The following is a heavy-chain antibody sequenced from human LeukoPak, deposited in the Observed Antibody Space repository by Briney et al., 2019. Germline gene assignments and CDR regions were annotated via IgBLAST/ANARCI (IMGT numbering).Heavy chain of an antibody. D-gene: IGHD6-6*01. J-gene: IGHJ4*02. V-gene: IGHV3-23*01. CDR3: ANLGEYSDSSLRNF. CDR1: GFTFSSYH. CDR2: ISGRGYST. Sequence: PGGSLRLSCTTSGFTFSSYHMGWVRQAPGKGLEWVSTISGRGYSTHYADSVRGRFTISRDNSKNTLYLQMSSLRAEDTALYYCANLGEYSDSSLRNFGGQGTLVAVSS.